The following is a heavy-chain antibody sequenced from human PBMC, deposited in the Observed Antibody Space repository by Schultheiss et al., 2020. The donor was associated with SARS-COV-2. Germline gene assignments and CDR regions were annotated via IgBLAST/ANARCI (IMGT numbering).Heavy chain of an antibody. Sequence: SQTLSLTCAVSGGSFIDHYFTWIRQSPGKGLEYIGEVTHSGSTDYNPSLKSRVTISLDTSKNQFSLNLTAVTAADTAVYYCARRQFYYYGMDVWGQGTTVTVSS. CDR3: ARRQFYYYGMDV. D-gene: IGHD5-24*01. CDR1: GGSFIDHY. CDR2: VTHSGST. V-gene: IGHV4-34*01. J-gene: IGHJ6*02.